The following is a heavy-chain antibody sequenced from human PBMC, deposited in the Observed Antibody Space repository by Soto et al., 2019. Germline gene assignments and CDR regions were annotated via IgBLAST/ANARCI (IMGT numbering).Heavy chain of an antibody. J-gene: IGHJ5*02. V-gene: IGHV4-59*01. CDR1: GGSISSYY. CDR3: ARDAWFDP. CDR2: IYYSGST. Sequence: SETLSLTCTVSGGSISSYYWSWIRQPPGKGLEWIGYIYYSGSTNYNPSLKSRVTISVDTSKNQFSLKPSSVTAADTAVYYCARDAWFDPWGQGTLVTVSS.